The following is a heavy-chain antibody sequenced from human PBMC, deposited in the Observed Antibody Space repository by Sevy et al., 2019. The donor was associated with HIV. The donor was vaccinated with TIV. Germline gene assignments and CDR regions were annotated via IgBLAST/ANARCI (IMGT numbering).Heavy chain of an antibody. CDR1: GGSFSGYY. CDR2: INHSGST. D-gene: IGHD4-17*01. CDR3: ARAEVYGDYALDY. Sequence: SEILSLTCAVYGGSFSGYYWSWIRQPPGKGLEWIGEINHSGSTNYNPSLKSRVTISVDTSKNQFSLKLSSVTAADTAVYYCARAEVYGDYALDYWGQGTLVTVSS. V-gene: IGHV4-34*01. J-gene: IGHJ4*02.